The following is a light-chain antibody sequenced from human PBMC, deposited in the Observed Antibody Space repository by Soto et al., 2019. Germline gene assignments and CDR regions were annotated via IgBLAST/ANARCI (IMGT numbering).Light chain of an antibody. J-gene: IGKJ5*01. CDR2: LGS. V-gene: IGKV2-28*01. Sequence: DIVMTQSPLSLPVTPGEPASISCRSSQSLLHSNGYNYLDWYLQKPGQSPHLLIYLGSNRSSGVPDRFSGSGSGTDFTLKISRVEADDVGVFYCMQALQTPPSTFGQGTRLEIK. CDR1: QSLLHSNGYNY. CDR3: MQALQTPPST.